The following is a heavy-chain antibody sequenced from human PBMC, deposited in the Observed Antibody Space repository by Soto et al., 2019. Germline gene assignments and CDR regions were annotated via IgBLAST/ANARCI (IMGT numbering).Heavy chain of an antibody. Sequence: PSETLSLTCAVSSYSISSGYYWGWIRQPPGKGLEWIGSIYQSGSTYYNPSLKSRVTISVDTSKNQLSLKLSSVTAADTAVYYCAREEDIVVVVAAKSRGPIDYWGQGTLVTVSS. D-gene: IGHD2-15*01. J-gene: IGHJ4*02. CDR3: AREEDIVVVVAAKSRGPIDY. CDR1: SYSISSGYY. CDR2: IYQSGST. V-gene: IGHV4-38-2*02.